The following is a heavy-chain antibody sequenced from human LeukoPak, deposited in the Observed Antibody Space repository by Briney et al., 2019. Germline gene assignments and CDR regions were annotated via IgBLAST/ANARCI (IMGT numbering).Heavy chain of an antibody. Sequence: SETLSLTCTVSGGSINSYYWSWIRQPPGKGLEWIGYIYYSGSTNYNPSLKSRVTISEDTSQRQLSLKLSSVTAADTAVYYCARHGGEVPTGRWSDPWGQGTLVTVSS. CDR3: ARHGGEVPTGRWSDP. V-gene: IGHV4-59*08. D-gene: IGHD2-2*01. CDR2: IYYSGST. J-gene: IGHJ5*02. CDR1: GGSINSYY.